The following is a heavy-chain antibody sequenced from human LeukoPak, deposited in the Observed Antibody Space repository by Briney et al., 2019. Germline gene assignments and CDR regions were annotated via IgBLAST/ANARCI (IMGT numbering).Heavy chain of an antibody. Sequence: GGSLRLSCAASGFTFTTYWMSWVRQAPGKGLEWVSVIYSGGSTHYADSVKGRFTISRDNSKNTLYLQMNSLRAEDTAVYYCARVPIHSGWSIDYWGQGTLVTVSS. CDR2: IYSGGST. CDR3: ARVPIHSGWSIDY. V-gene: IGHV3-53*01. CDR1: GFTFTTYW. D-gene: IGHD6-19*01. J-gene: IGHJ4*02.